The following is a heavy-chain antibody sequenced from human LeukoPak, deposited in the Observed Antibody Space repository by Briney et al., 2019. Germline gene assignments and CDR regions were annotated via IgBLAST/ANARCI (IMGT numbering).Heavy chain of an antibody. CDR1: GFTFSNAW. Sequence: PGGSLRLSCATSGFTFSNAWMSWVRQAPGKGLEWVGRIKSKTDGGTTDYAAPVKGRFTISRDDSKNTLYLQMNSLKTEDTAVYYCTTVTISSGWYETYYFDYWGQGTLVTVSS. J-gene: IGHJ4*02. D-gene: IGHD6-19*01. V-gene: IGHV3-15*01. CDR2: IKSKTDGGTT. CDR3: TTVTISSGWYETYYFDY.